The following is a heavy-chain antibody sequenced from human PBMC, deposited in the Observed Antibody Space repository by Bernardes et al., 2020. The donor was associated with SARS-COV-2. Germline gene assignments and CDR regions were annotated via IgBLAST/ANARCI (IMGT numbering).Heavy chain of an antibody. CDR3: ARDLGYCTNGVCSP. V-gene: IGHV3-74*01. D-gene: IGHD2-8*01. J-gene: IGHJ5*02. Sequence: GSLRLSCAASGFTFSSSWMHWVRQTPGKGLVWVSRINTDGSSTSYADSVKGRFTISRDNAKNTLFLQMNSLRAEDTAMYYCARDLGYCTNGVCSPWGQGTLVTVSS. CDR2: INTDGSST. CDR1: GFTFSSSW.